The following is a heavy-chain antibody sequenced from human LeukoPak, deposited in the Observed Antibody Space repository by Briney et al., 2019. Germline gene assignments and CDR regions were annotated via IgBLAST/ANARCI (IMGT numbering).Heavy chain of an antibody. D-gene: IGHD3-22*01. CDR2: IYYSGST. Sequence: SETLSLTCTVSGGSVSSGSYYWSWIRQPPGKGLEWIGYIYYSGSTNYNPSLKSRVTTSVDTSKNQFSLKLSSVTAADTAVYYCGYYDSSGYYYSFDYWGQGTLVTVSS. J-gene: IGHJ4*02. CDR1: GGSVSSGSYY. V-gene: IGHV4-61*01. CDR3: GYYDSSGYYYSFDY.